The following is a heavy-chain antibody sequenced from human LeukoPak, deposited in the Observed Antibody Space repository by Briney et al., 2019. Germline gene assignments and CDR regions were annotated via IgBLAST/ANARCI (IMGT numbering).Heavy chain of an antibody. CDR1: GXSVSSGTYF. V-gene: IGHV4-61*01. CDR3: ARDRHAYSGTDY. CDR2: ISNSGST. J-gene: IGHJ4*02. D-gene: IGHD1-26*01. Sequence: SETLSLTCTVSGXSVSSGTYFWSWIRQPQGKGREWIGYISNSGSTNYNPSLKSRVTISADTSKNQFSLKLSSVTAADTAVYYCARDRHAYSGTDYWGQGTLVTVSS.